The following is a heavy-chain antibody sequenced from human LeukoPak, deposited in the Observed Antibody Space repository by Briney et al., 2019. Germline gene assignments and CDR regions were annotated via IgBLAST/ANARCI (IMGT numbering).Heavy chain of an antibody. CDR3: ANPPSGYDAS. CDR2: IQNDGTKK. J-gene: IGHJ5*02. Sequence: GGSLRLSCAASGSTFSTYGMHWVRQAPGKGLEWLAYIQNDGTKKYYADSVKGRFTISRDNSKNTLYLQMNSLRRDDTAIYFCANPPSGYDASWGQGTLVTVSS. D-gene: IGHD5-12*01. CDR1: GSTFSTYG. V-gene: IGHV3-30*02.